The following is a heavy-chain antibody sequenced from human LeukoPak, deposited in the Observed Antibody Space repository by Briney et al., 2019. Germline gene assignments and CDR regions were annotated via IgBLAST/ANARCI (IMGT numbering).Heavy chain of an antibody. CDR3: ARHSGSTGGAIDI. CDR2: FHYSGTT. CDR1: GGSVSNYS. V-gene: IGHV4-59*02. J-gene: IGHJ3*02. D-gene: IGHD1-26*01. Sequence: PSETLSLTCTVSGGSVSNYSWSWIRQPPGKGLEWIGYFHYSGTTNYNPSLKSRVITSVDTSKNQFSLKLSSVTAADTAVYYCARHSGSTGGAIDIWGQGTMVTVSS.